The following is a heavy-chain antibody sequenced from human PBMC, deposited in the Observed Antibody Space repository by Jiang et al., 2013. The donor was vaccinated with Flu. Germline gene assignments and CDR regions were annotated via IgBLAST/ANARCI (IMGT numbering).Heavy chain of an antibody. CDR3: ARLNYGGNSGAFDF. Sequence: GPGLVKPSETLSLTCTVSGYSISDVYYWGWIRQPPGKGLEWITSFHHSGTTYYNPSLKSRVTISVDTSKNQFSLKLSSVTAADTAVYYCARLNYGGNSGAFDFWGQGTAVTVSS. J-gene: IGHJ3*01. D-gene: IGHD4-23*01. V-gene: IGHV4-38-2*02. CDR1: GYSISDVYY. CDR2: FHHSGTT.